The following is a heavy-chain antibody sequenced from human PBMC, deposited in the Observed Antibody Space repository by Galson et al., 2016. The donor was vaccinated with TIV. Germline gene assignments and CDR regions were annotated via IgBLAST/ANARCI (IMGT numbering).Heavy chain of an antibody. D-gene: IGHD2-15*01. CDR2: IYPGDSDT. CDR1: GYSFTSYW. V-gene: IGHV5-51*03. CDR3: ARRGRYCSGATCYSAFDI. Sequence: QSGAEVKKPGESLKISCKGSGYSFTSYWIAWVRQMPGKGLEWMGIIYPGDSDTRNSPSFQGLVTFSADKSINTAYLQWSSLKASDTAMYYCARRGRYCSGATCYSAFDIWGQGTMVTVSS. J-gene: IGHJ3*02.